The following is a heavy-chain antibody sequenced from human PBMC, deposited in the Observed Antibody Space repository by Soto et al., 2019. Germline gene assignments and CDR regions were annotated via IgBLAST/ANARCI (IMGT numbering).Heavy chain of an antibody. Sequence: GASVKVSCKASGYTFTSYAMHWVRQAPGQRLEWMGWINAGNGKAKYSQKFQGRVTITRDTSTSTAYMELSSLRSEDTAVYYCASVLLWFGARPHTNYYYYGMDVWGQGTTVTVSS. CDR2: INAGNGKA. V-gene: IGHV1-3*01. D-gene: IGHD3-10*01. CDR3: ASVLLWFGARPHTNYYYYGMDV. CDR1: GYTFTSYA. J-gene: IGHJ6*02.